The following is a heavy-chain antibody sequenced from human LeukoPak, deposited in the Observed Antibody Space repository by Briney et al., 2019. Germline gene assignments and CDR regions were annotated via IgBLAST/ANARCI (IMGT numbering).Heavy chain of an antibody. J-gene: IGHJ4*02. Sequence: PSETLSLTCTVSGGSISSGGYYWSWIRQHPGKGLEWIGYIYYSGSTYYNPSLKSRVTISVDTSKNQFSLKLSSVTAADTAVYYCAGLITPYCSCTSCPWSNFDYWGQGTLVTVSS. CDR2: IYYSGST. CDR3: AGLITPYCSCTSCPWSNFDY. D-gene: IGHD2-2*01. CDR1: GGSISSGGYY. V-gene: IGHV4-31*03.